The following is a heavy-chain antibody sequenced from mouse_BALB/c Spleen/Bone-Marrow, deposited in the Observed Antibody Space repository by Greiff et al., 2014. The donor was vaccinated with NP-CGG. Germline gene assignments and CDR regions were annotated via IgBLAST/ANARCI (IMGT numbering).Heavy chain of an antibody. CDR3: ARRGFITTVVEGYFDY. D-gene: IGHD1-1*01. V-gene: IGHV1-39*01. CDR1: GYSFTGYN. Sequence: VQLKESGSELEKPGASVKISCKASGYSFTGYNMNWVKQSNGKSLEWIGNIDPYYGGTSYNQKVKGKATLTVDKSSSTAYMQLKSLTSEDSAVYYCARRGFITTVVEGYFDYWGQGTTLTVSS. CDR2: IDPYYGGT. J-gene: IGHJ2*01.